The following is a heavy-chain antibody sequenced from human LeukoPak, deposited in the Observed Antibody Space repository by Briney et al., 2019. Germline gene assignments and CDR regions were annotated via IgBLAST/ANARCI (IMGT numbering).Heavy chain of an antibody. Sequence: GGSLRLSCAASGFSVSNNYMSWVRQAPGKGLEWVSVNYTGGTIYYADSVRGRFTISRDNSKNTLYLQMNSLRAEDTALYYCARWGEGYCSSTSCYTGIDYWGQGTLVTVSS. CDR2: NYTGGTI. V-gene: IGHV3-53*01. CDR3: ARWGEGYCSSTSCYTGIDY. D-gene: IGHD2-2*02. CDR1: GFSVSNNY. J-gene: IGHJ4*02.